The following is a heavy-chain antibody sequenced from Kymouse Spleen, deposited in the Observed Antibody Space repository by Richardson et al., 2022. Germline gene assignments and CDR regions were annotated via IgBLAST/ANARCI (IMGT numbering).Heavy chain of an antibody. CDR1: GGSFSGYY. J-gene: IGHJ4*02. D-gene: IGHD2-2*02. Sequence: QVQLQQWGAGLLKPSETLSLTCAVYGGSFSGYYWSWIRQPPGKGLEWIGEINHSGSTNYNPSLKSRVTISVDTSKNQFSLKLSSVTAADTAVYYCARRSTSCYCFDYWGQGTLVTVSS. V-gene: IGHV4-34*01. CDR2: INHSGST. CDR3: ARRSTSCYCFDY.